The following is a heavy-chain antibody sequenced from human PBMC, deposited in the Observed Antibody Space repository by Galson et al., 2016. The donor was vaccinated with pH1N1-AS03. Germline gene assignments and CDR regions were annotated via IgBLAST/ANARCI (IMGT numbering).Heavy chain of an antibody. CDR2: ISSRGHST. V-gene: IGHV3-48*03. J-gene: IGHJ6*02. CDR3: ARVPVLNMGPRGEWPTYGMDV. CDR1: GITFKNYE. D-gene: IGHD3-16*01. Sequence: SLRLSCAASGITFKNYEMNWVRQAPGKGLEWVSYISSRGHSTFYADSVKGRFTVSRDNANNSLYLQMNSLRAEDPAIYYCARVPVLNMGPRGEWPTYGMDVCGRGTTVTFSS.